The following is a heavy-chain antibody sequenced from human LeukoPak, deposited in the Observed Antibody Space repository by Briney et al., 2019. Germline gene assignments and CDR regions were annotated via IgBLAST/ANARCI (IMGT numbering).Heavy chain of an antibody. V-gene: IGHV3-23*01. CDR2: ISGSGGST. D-gene: IGHD3-10*01. CDR1: GFTFSSFA. J-gene: IGHJ6*03. Sequence: GGSLRLSCAASGFTFSSFAMSWVRQAPGKGLEWVSAISGSGGSTYYAASVKSRFTISRDNSKNTVYLQLNNLRAEDTAVYYCAKRYSGSPFYYMDVWGKGTTVTVAS. CDR3: AKRYSGSPFYYMDV.